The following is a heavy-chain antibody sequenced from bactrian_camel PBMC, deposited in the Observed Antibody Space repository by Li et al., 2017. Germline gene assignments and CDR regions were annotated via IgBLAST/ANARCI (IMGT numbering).Heavy chain of an antibody. J-gene: IGHJ4*01. CDR3: AVDIFPPFGCRQQSEMYDH. Sequence: DVQLVESGGGTVQAGGSLKLSCKVSGYRVGTADMGWFRQAPGKKREVIATIFTGGPAVYYAASVKGRFTISQDNRKNTVFLRMNTLEPEDTAMYYCAVDIFPPFGCRQQSEMYDHWGQGTQVTVS. CDR2: IFTGGPAV. V-gene: IGHV3S40*01. CDR1: GYRVGTAD. D-gene: IGHD3*01.